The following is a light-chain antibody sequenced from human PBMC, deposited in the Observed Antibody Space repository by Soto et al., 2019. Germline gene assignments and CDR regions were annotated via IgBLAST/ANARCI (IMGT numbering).Light chain of an antibody. Sequence: QSAPTQPASVSGSPGQSITISCTGTSSDFGGYNYVSWYQQHPGKAPNLMIYDVSNRPSGVSNRFSGSKSGNTASLTISGLQAEDEADYYCSSYTSSSTPLVFGTGTKVTVL. V-gene: IGLV2-14*01. CDR2: DVS. J-gene: IGLJ1*01. CDR3: SSYTSSSTPLV. CDR1: SSDFGGYNY.